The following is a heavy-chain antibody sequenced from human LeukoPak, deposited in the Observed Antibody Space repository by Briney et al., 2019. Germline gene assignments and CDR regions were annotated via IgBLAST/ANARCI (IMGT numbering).Heavy chain of an antibody. CDR2: ISSSSSTI. D-gene: IGHD5-18*01. CDR3: ARDGIQRAFDI. Sequence: GGSLRLSCAASGVTFSSYSMNWVRQAPGKGLEWVSYISSSSSTIYYADSVKGRFTISRDNAKNSLYLQMNSLRAEDTAVYYCARDGIQRAFDIWGQGTMVTVSS. V-gene: IGHV3-48*04. CDR1: GVTFSSYS. J-gene: IGHJ3*02.